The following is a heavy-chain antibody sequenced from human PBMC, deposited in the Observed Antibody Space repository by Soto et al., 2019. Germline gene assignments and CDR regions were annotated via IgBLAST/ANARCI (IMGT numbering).Heavy chain of an antibody. CDR2: ISAHNGNT. D-gene: IGHD1-1*01. CDR1: GYTFTSYG. J-gene: IGHJ4*02. V-gene: IGHV1-18*01. CDR3: ARGRYGDY. Sequence: QVHLVQSGAEVKKPGASVKVSCKASGYTFTSYGITWVRQAPGQGRAWMGWISAHNGNTDYAQKLQGRVIVTRDTSTSTAYMELRSLVSDDSAGYYCARGRYGDYWGQGALVTVSS.